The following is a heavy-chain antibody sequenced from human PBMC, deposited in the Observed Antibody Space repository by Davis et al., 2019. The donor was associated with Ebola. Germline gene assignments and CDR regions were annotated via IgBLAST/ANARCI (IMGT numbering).Heavy chain of an antibody. CDR2: LSYDGSHT. Sequence: GESLKISCTAFGFSFGTYGMHWVRQAPGKGLEWVQNLSYDGSHTSSIDSVKGRFTISRDNAKNSLYLQMNSLRAEDTALYYCAKDTEWQLGYYFDYWGQGTLVTVSS. D-gene: IGHD6-13*01. CDR3: AKDTEWQLGYYFDY. V-gene: IGHV3-30*18. CDR1: GFSFGTYG. J-gene: IGHJ4*02.